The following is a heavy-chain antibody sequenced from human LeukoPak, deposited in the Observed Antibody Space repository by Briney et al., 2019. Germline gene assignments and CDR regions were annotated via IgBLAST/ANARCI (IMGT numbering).Heavy chain of an antibody. CDR2: ISSSGSTI. Sequence: PGGSLRLSCAASGFTFSSYEMNWVRQAPGKGLEWVSYISSSGSTIYYADSVKGRFTISRDNSKNTLYLQMNSLRAEDTAVYYCAKLARRWLVPWAFDIWGQGTMVTVSS. CDR3: AKLARRWLVPWAFDI. J-gene: IGHJ3*02. CDR1: GFTFSSYE. D-gene: IGHD6-19*01. V-gene: IGHV3-48*03.